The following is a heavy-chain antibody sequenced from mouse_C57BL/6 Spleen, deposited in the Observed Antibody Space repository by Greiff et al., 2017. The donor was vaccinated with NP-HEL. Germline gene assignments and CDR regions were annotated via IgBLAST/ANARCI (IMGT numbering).Heavy chain of an antibody. D-gene: IGHD2-5*01. CDR2: IDPSDSYT. J-gene: IGHJ1*03. Sequence: QVQLQQPGAELVKPGASVKLSCKASGYTFTSYWMQWVKQRPGQGLEWIGEIDPSDSYTNYNQKFKGKATLTVDTSSSTAYMQLSSLTSEDSAVYYCARQSNYSHWYFDVWGTGTTVTVSS. CDR1: GYTFTSYW. CDR3: ARQSNYSHWYFDV. V-gene: IGHV1-50*01.